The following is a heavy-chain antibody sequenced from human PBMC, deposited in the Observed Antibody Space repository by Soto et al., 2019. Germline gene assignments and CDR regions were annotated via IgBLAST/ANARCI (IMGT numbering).Heavy chain of an antibody. Sequence: PSETLSLTCTASGASISNKYWNWIRQPPGKGLEWIGHIYNGERTNYNPSLKSRVTISVDKSKNQFSLKLSSVTAADTAVYYCARELSGSYGPRFDYWGQGTLVTVSS. CDR3: ARELSGSYGPRFDY. D-gene: IGHD1-26*01. V-gene: IGHV4-59*12. J-gene: IGHJ4*02. CDR2: IYNGERT. CDR1: GASISNKY.